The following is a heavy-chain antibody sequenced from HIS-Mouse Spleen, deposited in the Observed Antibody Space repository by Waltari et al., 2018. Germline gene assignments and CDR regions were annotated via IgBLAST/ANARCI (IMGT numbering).Heavy chain of an antibody. CDR3: AQRGGIAAAGTGRGAFDI. Sequence: VQPGRSLRLSCAASGFTFSSYGMHWVRQAPGKGLEWVAVISYDGSNKYYADSVKGRFTISRDNSKNTLYLQMNSLRAEDTAVYYCAQRGGIAAAGTGRGAFDIWGQGTMVTVSS. V-gene: IGHV3-30*03. J-gene: IGHJ3*02. D-gene: IGHD6-13*01. CDR1: GFTFSSYG. CDR2: ISYDGSNK.